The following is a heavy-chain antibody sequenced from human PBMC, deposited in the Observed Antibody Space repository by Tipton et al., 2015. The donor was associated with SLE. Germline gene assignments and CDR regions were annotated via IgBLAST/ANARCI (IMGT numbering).Heavy chain of an antibody. CDR3: ARGEQWRYYFDY. V-gene: IGHV4-34*01. D-gene: IGHD6-19*01. J-gene: IGHJ4*02. CDR1: GGSFSGYY. Sequence: TLSLTCAVYGGSFSGYYWSWIRQPPGKGLEWIGEINHSGSTNYNPSLKSRVTISVDTPKNQFSLKLSSVTAADTAVYYCARGEQWRYYFDYWGQGTLVTVSS. CDR2: INHSGST.